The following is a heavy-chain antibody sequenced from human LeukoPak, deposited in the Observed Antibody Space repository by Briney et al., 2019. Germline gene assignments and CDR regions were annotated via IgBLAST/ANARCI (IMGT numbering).Heavy chain of an antibody. CDR3: AKPRAEGIYGDYGTRGDAFDI. CDR1: GFSISIYA. Sequence: PGGSLRLSCAASGFSISIYAMTWVRRAPGKGLEWVSSITGSGAGTSYADSVKGRFTISRDNSRNTLYLQMNSLRAEDTAVYYCAKPRAEGIYGDYGTRGDAFDIWGQGTMVTVSS. J-gene: IGHJ3*02. CDR2: ITGSGAGT. V-gene: IGHV3-23*01. D-gene: IGHD4-17*01.